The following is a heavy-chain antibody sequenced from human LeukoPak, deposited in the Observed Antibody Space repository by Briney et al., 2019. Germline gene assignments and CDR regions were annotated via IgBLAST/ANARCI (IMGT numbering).Heavy chain of an antibody. V-gene: IGHV4-31*03. J-gene: IGHJ6*02. CDR3: ARAGYCGGDCPMGDYYYGMDV. D-gene: IGHD2-21*02. CDR1: GGSISSGGYY. CDR2: IYYSGST. Sequence: PSQTLSLTCTVSGGSISSGGYYWSWIRQHPGKGLEWIGYIYYSGSTYYNPSLKSRVTISVDTSKNQFSLKLSSVTAADTAVYYCARAGYCGGDCPMGDYYYGMDVWGQGTTVTVSS.